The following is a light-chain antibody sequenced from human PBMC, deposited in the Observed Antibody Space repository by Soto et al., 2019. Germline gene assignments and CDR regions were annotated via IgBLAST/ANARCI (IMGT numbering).Light chain of an antibody. J-gene: IGKJ2*01. V-gene: IGKV1-39*01. CDR1: QSISSY. CDR3: QQSYSTPYT. CDR2: AAS. Sequence: IQMTKFTSNLAGYVGGRVTIPCRASQSISSYLNWYQQKPGKAPKLLIYAASSLQSGVPSRFSGSGSGTDFTLTISSLQPEDFATYYCQQSYSTPYTFGQGTKVE.